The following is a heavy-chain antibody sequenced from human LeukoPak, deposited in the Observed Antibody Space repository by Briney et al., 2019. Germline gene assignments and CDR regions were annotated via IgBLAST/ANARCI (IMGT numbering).Heavy chain of an antibody. Sequence: SETLSLTCTVSGGSISSDYWSWIRQPPGKGLEWFGYISHSGNTNNNPSLKSRVTMSVDTSKNQFSLNLSSVTAADTAVYYCARAVGVGRGTNFALWGRGTLVTVSS. J-gene: IGHJ2*01. CDR2: ISHSGNT. V-gene: IGHV4-59*08. CDR3: ARAVGVGRGTNFAL. D-gene: IGHD1-1*01. CDR1: GGSISSDY.